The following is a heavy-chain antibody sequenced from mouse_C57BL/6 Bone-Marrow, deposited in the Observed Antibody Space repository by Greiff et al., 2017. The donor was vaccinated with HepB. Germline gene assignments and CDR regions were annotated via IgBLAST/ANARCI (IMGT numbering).Heavy chain of an antibody. CDR1: GFNIKDDY. CDR3: TDYDLYYAMDY. CDR2: IDPENGDT. J-gene: IGHJ4*01. V-gene: IGHV14-4*01. Sequence: EVQLQQSGAELVRPGASVKLSCTASGFNIKDDYMHWVKQRPEQGLEWIGWIDPENGDTEYASKFQGKATITADTSSNTAYLQLSSLTSEDTAVYYCTDYDLYYAMDYWGQGTSVTVSS. D-gene: IGHD2-4*01.